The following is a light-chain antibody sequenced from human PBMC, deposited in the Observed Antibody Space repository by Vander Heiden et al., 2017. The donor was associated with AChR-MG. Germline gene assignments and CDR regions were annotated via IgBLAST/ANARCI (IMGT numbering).Light chain of an antibody. CDR2: EDS. Sequence: SSDLTQPPSAPVSLGHTARITSSGDALAKKYAYWYQQKSGQAPVLVIYEDSKRPSGIPERVSGSSSGTRATLTISGAQVEDEADYYCYSTDIIGNLKGVFGGGTKLTVL. J-gene: IGLJ2*01. CDR1: ALAKKY. CDR3: YSTDIIGNLKGV. V-gene: IGLV3-10*01.